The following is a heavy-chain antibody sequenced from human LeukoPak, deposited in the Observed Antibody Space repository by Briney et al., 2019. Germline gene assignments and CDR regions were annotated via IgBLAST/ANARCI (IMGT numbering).Heavy chain of an antibody. CDR1: GGSMSSTKR. Sequence: PSETLSLTCAVSGGSMSSTKRWNWVRQPPGKGLEWIGEIYHSGSTNYNPSLKSRITISVDKSKNQVSLNLSSVTAADTAVYYCATSTVMNHYCFDYWAQGTLVTVSS. CDR3: ATSTVMNHYCFDY. CDR2: IYHSGST. D-gene: IGHD1-14*01. V-gene: IGHV4-4*02. J-gene: IGHJ4*02.